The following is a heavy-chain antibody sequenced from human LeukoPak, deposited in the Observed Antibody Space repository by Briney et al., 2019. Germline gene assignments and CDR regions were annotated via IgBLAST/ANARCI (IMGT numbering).Heavy chain of an antibody. V-gene: IGHV3-74*01. Sequence: PGGSLRLSCVASGFSFSNYWMYWGRQAPGKGLVWVSRINSDGSYTDYADSAKGRSTISRDNAKDTLYLQMDSLRADDTAVYYCARADNWQSGGAWGQGTLVTVSS. CDR1: GFSFSNYW. J-gene: IGHJ5*02. CDR3: ARADNWQSGGA. D-gene: IGHD1-1*01. CDR2: INSDGSYT.